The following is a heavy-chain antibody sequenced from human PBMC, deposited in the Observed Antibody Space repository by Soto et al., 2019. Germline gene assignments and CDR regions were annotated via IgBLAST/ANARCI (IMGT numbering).Heavy chain of an antibody. Sequence: KPSETLSLTCNVSGGSISGFYWSWIRQPPGQGLEWIGYIYTSGSMHYNPSLKSRVSISVDTSKNQFTLKLSSVAAADTAVYYCARALYSSGWGADAVDIWGQGTMVTVSS. CDR3: ARALYSSGWGADAVDI. J-gene: IGHJ3*02. CDR2: IYTSGSM. CDR1: GGSISGFY. V-gene: IGHV4-59*01. D-gene: IGHD6-19*01.